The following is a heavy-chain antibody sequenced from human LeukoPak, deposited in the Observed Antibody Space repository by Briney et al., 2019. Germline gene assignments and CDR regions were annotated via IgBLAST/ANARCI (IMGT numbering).Heavy chain of an antibody. CDR1: GYTFTSYH. J-gene: IGHJ4*02. CDR2: FTPSNSAT. V-gene: IGHV1-46*01. CDR3: AREPSATGGFDF. D-gene: IGHD3-16*01. Sequence: ASVKVSCRASGYTFTSYHIHWVRQAPGQGLEWMGIFTPSNSATSFAQNFQGRVTMTRDTSTSTAYMELSSLRSEDTAMYYCAREPSATGGFDFRGQGTLVTVSS.